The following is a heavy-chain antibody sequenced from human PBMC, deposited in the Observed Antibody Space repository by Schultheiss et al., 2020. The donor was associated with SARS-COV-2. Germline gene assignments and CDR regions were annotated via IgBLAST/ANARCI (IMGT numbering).Heavy chain of an antibody. V-gene: IGHV3-21*01. CDR1: GFTFTTYG. CDR3: ARDNSPIPFYYDSSGYFYSRANAFDI. J-gene: IGHJ3*02. D-gene: IGHD3-22*01. Sequence: GGSLRLSCAASGFTFTTYGMHWVRQAPGKGLEWVSSISSSSSYIYYADSVKGRFTISRDNAKNSLYLQMNSLRAEDTAVYYCARDNSPIPFYYDSSGYFYSRANAFDIWGQGTMVTVSS. CDR2: ISSSSSYI.